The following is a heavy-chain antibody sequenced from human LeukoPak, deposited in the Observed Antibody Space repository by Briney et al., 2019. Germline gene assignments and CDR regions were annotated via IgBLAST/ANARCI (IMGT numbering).Heavy chain of an antibody. CDR2: ISGNTGNT. D-gene: IGHD2-2*01. V-gene: IGHV3-23*01. CDR3: AKIYCRSTSCHFDY. J-gene: IGHJ4*02. CDR1: GFSFSSYA. Sequence: GGSLRLSCAASGFSFSSYAMSWVRQAPGKGLECVSSISGNTGNTYYADSVKGRFSISRDNSKNTLYLQMNSLRAEDTALYYCAKIYCRSTSCHFDYWGQGTLVTVSS.